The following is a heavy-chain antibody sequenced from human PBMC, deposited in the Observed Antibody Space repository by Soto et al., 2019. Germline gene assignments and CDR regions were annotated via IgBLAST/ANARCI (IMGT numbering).Heavy chain of an antibody. CDR2: MYYSGGS. J-gene: IGHJ6*02. V-gene: IGHV4-59*01. D-gene: IGHD2-15*01. Sequence: PSETLSLTYTVSGGSISYYYWSWLRPTPGKGLEWIGYMYYSGGSNYNPSLNSRVTISVDTSKNQFSLKLTSVTAADTAVYHCARGGYCNGSACRGAFYYFQYGMDVWGQGTTVTVSS. CDR3: ARGGYCNGSACRGAFYYFQYGMDV. CDR1: GGSISYYY.